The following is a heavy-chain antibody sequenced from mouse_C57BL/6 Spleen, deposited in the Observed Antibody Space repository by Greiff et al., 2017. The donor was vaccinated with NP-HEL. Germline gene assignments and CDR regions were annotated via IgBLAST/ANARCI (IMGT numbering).Heavy chain of an antibody. V-gene: IGHV1-62-2*01. CDR2: FYPGSGSI. J-gene: IGHJ2*01. CDR1: GYTFTEYT. D-gene: IGHD1-1*01. CDR3: ARHEEKGITTVVATFDY. Sequence: QVQLQQSGAELVKPGASVKLSCKASGYTFTEYTIHWVKQRSGQGLEWIGWFYPGSGSIKYNEKFKDKATLTADKSSSTVYMELSRLTSEDSAVYFCARHEEKGITTVVATFDYWGQGTTLTVSS.